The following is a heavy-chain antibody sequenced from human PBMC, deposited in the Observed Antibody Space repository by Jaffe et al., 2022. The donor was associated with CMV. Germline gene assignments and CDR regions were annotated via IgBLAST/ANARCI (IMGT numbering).Heavy chain of an antibody. J-gene: IGHJ6*02. V-gene: IGHV1-2*02. CDR2: INPNSGGT. Sequence: QVQLVQSGAEVKKPGASVKVSCKASGYTFTGYYMHWVRQAPGQGLEWMGWINPNSGGTNYAQKFQGRVTMTRDTSISTAYMELSRLRSDDTAVYYCAEVAPLWGSGSYYNRGGGMDVWGQGTTVTVSS. D-gene: IGHD3-10*01. CDR1: GYTFTGYY. CDR3: AEVAPLWGSGSYYNRGGGMDV.